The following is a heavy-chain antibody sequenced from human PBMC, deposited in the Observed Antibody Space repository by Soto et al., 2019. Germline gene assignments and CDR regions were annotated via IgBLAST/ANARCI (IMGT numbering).Heavy chain of an antibody. J-gene: IGHJ4*02. CDR3: ARHDITIFGVVKESYFDY. V-gene: IGHV3-23*01. Sequence: GGSLRLSCAASGFTFSSYAMSWVRQAPGKGLEWVSAISGSGGSTYYADSVKGRFTISRDNSKNTLYLQMNSLRAEDTAVYYCARHDITIFGVVKESYFDYWGQGTLVTVSS. CDR2: ISGSGGST. CDR1: GFTFSSYA. D-gene: IGHD3-3*01.